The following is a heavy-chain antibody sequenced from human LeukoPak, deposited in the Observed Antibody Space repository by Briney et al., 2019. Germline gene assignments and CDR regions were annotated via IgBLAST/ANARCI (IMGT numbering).Heavy chain of an antibody. CDR3: ARGTRVGTPYNWFDP. V-gene: IGHV3-7*01. CDR1: GFTISSYW. CDR2: IKEDGSEK. J-gene: IGHJ5*02. D-gene: IGHD1/OR15-1a*01. Sequence: GGSLRLSCTTSGFTISSYWMSWVRQAPGKGLEWLGNIKEDGSEKYDVDSVKGRFTISRDNAKNSLYLQMNSLRVEDTAIYYCARGTRVGTPYNWFDPWGQGTLVTVSS.